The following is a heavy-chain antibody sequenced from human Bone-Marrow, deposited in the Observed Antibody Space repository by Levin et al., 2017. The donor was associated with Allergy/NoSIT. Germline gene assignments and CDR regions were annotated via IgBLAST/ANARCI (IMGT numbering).Heavy chain of an antibody. V-gene: IGHV3-23*01. CDR1: GFTFIGYA. CDR2: INGGGDET. CDR3: AKGLRNHYGSGAGGEMDV. Sequence: GESLKISCEASGFTFIGYAMSWVRQAPGKGLEWVSDINGGGDETYYADSVKGRFTISRDNSKSTLYLQMNSLRAEDTAIYYCAKGLRNHYGSGAGGEMDVWGQGTTVIVSS. D-gene: IGHD3-10*01. J-gene: IGHJ6*02.